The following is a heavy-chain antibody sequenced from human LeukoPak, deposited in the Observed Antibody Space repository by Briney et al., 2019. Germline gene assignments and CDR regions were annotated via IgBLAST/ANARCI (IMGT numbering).Heavy chain of an antibody. CDR2: IYYSGST. CDR1: GGSISSYY. Sequence: SATLSLTYTVSGGSISSYYWSWIRPPPGKGLEWIGSIYYSGSTNYNPSLKSRVTISVDTSKNQFSLKLSSVTAADTAVYYCARSAEAAVDYNWFDPWGQGTLVTVSS. D-gene: IGHD6-25*01. V-gene: IGHV4-59*01. J-gene: IGHJ5*02. CDR3: ARSAEAAVDYNWFDP.